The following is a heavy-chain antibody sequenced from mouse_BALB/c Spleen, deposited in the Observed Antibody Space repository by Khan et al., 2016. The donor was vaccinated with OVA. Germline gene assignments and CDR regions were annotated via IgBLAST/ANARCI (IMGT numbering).Heavy chain of an antibody. J-gene: IGHJ3*01. CDR3: ADHLTGSFAY. Sequence: EVQLVESGGDLVKPGGSLKLSCAASGFTFSSYSMSWVRQTPDKRLEWVASISSGGDYTYYPDSVKGRFTISRDNAKNTLYLQMSDLKSEDTAMYYVADHLTGSFAYLGQGTLVTGSS. D-gene: IGHD4-1*01. CDR2: ISSGGDYT. V-gene: IGHV5-6*01. CDR1: GFTFSSYS.